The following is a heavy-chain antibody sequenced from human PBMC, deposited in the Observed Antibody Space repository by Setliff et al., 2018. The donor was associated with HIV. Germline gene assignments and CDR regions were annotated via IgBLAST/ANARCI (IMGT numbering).Heavy chain of an antibody. Sequence: SETLSLTCTVSGGSIRSSSDYWGWIRQPPGKGLEWIGSFYSSGSTNYNPSLESRVTISVDTSKNEFSLKLTSVTAADTSVYFCARGGDFWNGFHGRALPSWGQGTLVTV. D-gene: IGHD3-3*01. V-gene: IGHV4-39*07. CDR1: GGSIRSSSDY. J-gene: IGHJ4*02. CDR2: FYSSGST. CDR3: ARGGDFWNGFHGRALPS.